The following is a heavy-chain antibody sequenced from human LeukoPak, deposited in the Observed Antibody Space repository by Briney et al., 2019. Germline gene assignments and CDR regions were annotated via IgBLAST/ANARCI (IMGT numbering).Heavy chain of an antibody. V-gene: IGHV3-74*01. CDR2: INSDGSST. J-gene: IGHJ4*02. CDR1: GFTFSSYW. CDR3: ARDYDFWSGYLGY. Sequence: GWSLRLSCAASGFTFSSYWMHWVRQAPGKGLVWVSRINSDGSSTSYADSVKGRFTFSRDNAKNTVCLQMNSLRAEDTAVYYCARDYDFWSGYLGYWGQGTLVTVSS. D-gene: IGHD3-3*01.